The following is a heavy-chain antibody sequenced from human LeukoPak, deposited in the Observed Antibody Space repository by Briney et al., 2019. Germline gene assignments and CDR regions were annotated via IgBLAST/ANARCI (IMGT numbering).Heavy chain of an antibody. CDR2: IKQDGSEK. Sequence: GGSLRLSCAASGFTFSHYWMTWVRQAPGGGLEWVANIKQDGSEKYYVDSMKGRFTISRDNAKNSLYLQMNSLRAEDTAVYYCARILAYSSGWYGEAFDIWGQGTMVTVSS. J-gene: IGHJ3*02. CDR1: GFTFSHYW. CDR3: ARILAYSSGWYGEAFDI. V-gene: IGHV3-7*01. D-gene: IGHD6-19*01.